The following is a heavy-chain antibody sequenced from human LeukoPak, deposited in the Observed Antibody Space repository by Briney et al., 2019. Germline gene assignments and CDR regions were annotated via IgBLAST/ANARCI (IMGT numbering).Heavy chain of an antibody. V-gene: IGHV4-34*11. CDR3: AREVQYQLHAFDT. Sequence: SETLSLTCAVHGGSFSGYYWSWIRQPPGKGLEWIGYIAYSGDTNYNPSLKSRVTISLDTSKNQFSLNLNSMTAADTAVYYCAREVQYQLHAFDTWGQGTMVTVSS. J-gene: IGHJ3*02. D-gene: IGHD2-2*01. CDR2: IAYSGDT. CDR1: GGSFSGYY.